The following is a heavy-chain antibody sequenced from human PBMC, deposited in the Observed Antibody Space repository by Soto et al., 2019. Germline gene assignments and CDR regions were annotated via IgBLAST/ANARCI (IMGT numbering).Heavy chain of an antibody. Sequence: GXSVEVSSKLSCNTFTYHGFNWVRQAPVQGLEWLGWISGYNANTKDAKKFQDRVTMTAGTSTRTAYLELRSLTSDDSGIHFCAATGGHSFGLDVWGQGTKVTVYS. CDR1: CNTFTYHG. J-gene: IGHJ6*02. V-gene: IGHV1-18*01. D-gene: IGHD2-8*02. CDR3: AATGGHSFGLDV. CDR2: ISGYNANT.